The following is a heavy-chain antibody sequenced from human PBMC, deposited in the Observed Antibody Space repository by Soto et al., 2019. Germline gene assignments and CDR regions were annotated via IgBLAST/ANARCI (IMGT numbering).Heavy chain of an antibody. CDR3: ARTLFYGSGSFTPYNWFDP. V-gene: IGHV1-8*01. CDR1: GYTFTSYD. CDR2: MNPNSGNT. Sequence: GASVKVSCKASGYTFTSYDINWVRQATGQGLEWMGWMNPNSGNTGYAQKFQGRVTMTRNTSISTAYMELSSLRSEDTAVYYCARTLFYGSGSFTPYNWFDPWGQGTLVTVSS. D-gene: IGHD3-10*01. J-gene: IGHJ5*02.